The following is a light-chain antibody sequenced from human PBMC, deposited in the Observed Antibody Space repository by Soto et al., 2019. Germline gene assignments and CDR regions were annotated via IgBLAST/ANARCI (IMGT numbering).Light chain of an antibody. CDR1: QSVSSN. CDR3: QQRNVWPPIT. J-gene: IGKJ5*01. Sequence: EIVLTQSPATLSVSPGERATLSCRASQSVSSNLAWYQQKTGQAPRLLISGASTRATGIPARFSGSGSGTEFTLTISSLQSEDFAVYYCQQRNVWPPITFGQGTRLEIK. CDR2: GAS. V-gene: IGKV3-15*01.